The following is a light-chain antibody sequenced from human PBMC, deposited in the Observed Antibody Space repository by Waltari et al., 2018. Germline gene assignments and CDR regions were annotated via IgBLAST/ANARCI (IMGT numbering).Light chain of an antibody. CDR2: WAS. CDR3: QQYYSARRT. J-gene: IGKJ1*01. V-gene: IGKV4-1*01. CDR1: QSVFNNSDKKNS. Sequence: DIVMTQSPDSLALSLGERASINCRSNQSVFNNSDKKNSLAWYQQKPGQPPRLLIYWASTRESGVPDRFSGSGSGTDFALTISSLQAEDVAVYYCQQYYSARRTFGQGTKVEV.